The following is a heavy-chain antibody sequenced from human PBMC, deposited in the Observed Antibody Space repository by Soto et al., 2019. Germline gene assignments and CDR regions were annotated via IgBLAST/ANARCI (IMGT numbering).Heavy chain of an antibody. J-gene: IGHJ5*02. Sequence: XTLSLPCIVSGGSLTSYQWSWIRQLPEKGLELIAYTSYTGNTNYNPSFQSRVTVSIDTSKNQFSLKMTYMTAADPAVYYCARDMHAGFTHYFDPRGQGTLGPVSS. V-gene: IGHV4-59*01. CDR2: TSYTGNT. CDR3: ARDMHAGFTHYFDP. D-gene: IGHD1-26*01. CDR1: GGSLTSYQ.